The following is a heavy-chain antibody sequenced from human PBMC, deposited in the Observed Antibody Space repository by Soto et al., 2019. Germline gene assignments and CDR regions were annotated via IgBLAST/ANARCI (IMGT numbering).Heavy chain of an antibody. CDR3: TRETHGHLRGFDP. Sequence: QTLSLTCAISGDNVSSDSVTCGWIIQSPSRGLEWLGRTYYRSTWYSDYATSVESRITLSPDTYKNHFSLQLRSVTLDDTAVYYCTRETHGHLRGFDPCGQGIQVTFS. CDR2: TYYRSTWYS. V-gene: IGHV6-1*01. D-gene: IGHD4-17*01. CDR1: GDNVSSDSVT. J-gene: IGHJ5*02.